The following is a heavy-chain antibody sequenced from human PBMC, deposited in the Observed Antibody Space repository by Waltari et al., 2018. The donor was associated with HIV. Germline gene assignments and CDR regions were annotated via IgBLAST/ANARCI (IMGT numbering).Heavy chain of an antibody. J-gene: IGHJ3*01. CDR2: MSYEGRNK. V-gene: IGHV3-33*05. Sequence: QVQLVESGGGVVQPGRSLRLSCAASGFLFRSYAIHWFRQAPGRGLEWLALMSYEGRNKYYADSVEGRLTISRDNSKNTLYLQMNSLRAEDTAVYYCARDSDYNDFVGAFDFWGQGTMVTVS. CDR3: ARDSDYNDFVGAFDF. CDR1: GFLFRSYA. D-gene: IGHD4-17*01.